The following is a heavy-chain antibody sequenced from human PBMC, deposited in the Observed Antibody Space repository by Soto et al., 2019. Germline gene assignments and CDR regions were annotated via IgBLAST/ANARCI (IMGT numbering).Heavy chain of an antibody. D-gene: IGHD6-6*01. CDR3: ARRAFGSSRSFDL. J-gene: IGHJ3*01. Sequence: PEGSVRLYCAASGFAFSSHPMSWVRQAPERGLEWVSGISDGGDLTYNADSVKGRFTISRDNSKNILFLQMNSLRAEDTALYYCARRAFGSSRSFDLWGQGTMVTVSS. CDR1: GFAFSSHP. CDR2: ISDGGDLT. V-gene: IGHV3-23*01.